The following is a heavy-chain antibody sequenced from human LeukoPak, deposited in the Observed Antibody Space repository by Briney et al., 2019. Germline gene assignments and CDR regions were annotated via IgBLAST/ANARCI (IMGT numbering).Heavy chain of an antibody. J-gene: IGHJ5*02. Sequence: GGSLRLSCAVSGFTFDDYGMSWVSQAPGKGLEWVCGINWNGGSTGYADSGKGRFTITRDNDKNPLYLQMNSLKAEDTALYHCARDPMGSGDNWFDPWGQGTLVTVSS. CDR2: INWNGGST. CDR1: GFTFDDYG. D-gene: IGHD3-10*01. V-gene: IGHV3-20*01. CDR3: ARDPMGSGDNWFDP.